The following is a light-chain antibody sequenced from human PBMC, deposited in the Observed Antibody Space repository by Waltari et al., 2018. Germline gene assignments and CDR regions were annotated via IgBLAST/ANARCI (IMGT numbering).Light chain of an antibody. CDR1: SSDVGGYNY. CDR3: SSYTSSSTVV. Sequence: QSALTQPASVSGSPGQSITISCTGTSSDVGGYNYVPWYQQHPGKAPKLMIYDVSNRPSGVSNRFSGSKSGNTASLTNSGLQAEDEADYYCSSYTSSSTVVFGGGTKLTVL. V-gene: IGLV2-14*03. J-gene: IGLJ2*01. CDR2: DVS.